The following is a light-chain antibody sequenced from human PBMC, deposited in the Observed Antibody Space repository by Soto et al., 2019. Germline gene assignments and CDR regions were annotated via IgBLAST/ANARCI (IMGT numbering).Light chain of an antibody. CDR2: KAS. Sequence: DIQMTQSPSSLSASVGDRVTITCRASHGIRNDLGWYQQKPGKAPKLLIYKASSLESGVPSRFSGSGFGTEFTLTISSLQPDDFATYYCQQYNSYWTFGQGTKVDI. V-gene: IGKV1-5*03. J-gene: IGKJ1*01. CDR3: QQYNSYWT. CDR1: HGIRND.